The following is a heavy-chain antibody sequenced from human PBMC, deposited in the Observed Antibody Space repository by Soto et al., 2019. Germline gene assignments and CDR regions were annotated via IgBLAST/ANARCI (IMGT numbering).Heavy chain of an antibody. CDR2: IHYSGSI. CDR3: AREVDGGDRDYYGLDV. D-gene: IGHD2-21*02. V-gene: IGHV4-30-4*01. CDR1: GGSISSDHYH. Sequence: QVQLQESGPGLVRPSQTLSLTCTVSGGSISSDHYHWTWIRQPPGKGLEWIGYIHYSGSIYYNPSLQSRVTMSVDTSKNLFSLKLSSVTAADTAVYFCAREVDGGDRDYYGLDVWGQGTTVTVSS. J-gene: IGHJ6*02.